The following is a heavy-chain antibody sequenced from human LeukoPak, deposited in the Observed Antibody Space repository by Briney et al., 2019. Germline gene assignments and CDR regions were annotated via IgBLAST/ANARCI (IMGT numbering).Heavy chain of an antibody. CDR1: GFTFSSYG. J-gene: IGHJ4*02. D-gene: IGHD1-26*01. V-gene: IGHV3-23*01. CDR3: AISNRGSYYLFDY. Sequence: GGSLRLSCAASGFTFSSYGLHWVRQAPGKGLEWVSAISGSGGSTYYADSVKGRFTISRDNSKNTLYLQMNSLRDEDTAVYYCAISNRGSYYLFDYWGQGTLVTVSS. CDR2: ISGSGGST.